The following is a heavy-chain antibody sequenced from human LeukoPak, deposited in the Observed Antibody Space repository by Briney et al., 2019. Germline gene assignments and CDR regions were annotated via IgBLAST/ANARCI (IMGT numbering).Heavy chain of an antibody. D-gene: IGHD6-13*01. Sequence: GGSLRLSCAASGFTFSSYVMTWVRQAPGKGLEWVSAIGGSGGRTYYADSVKGRFTISRDNSKNTLYLQLNSLGAEDTAVYYCARVSSSSWDYYYGMDVWGQGTTVTVSS. V-gene: IGHV3-23*01. CDR3: ARVSSSSWDYYYGMDV. CDR2: IGGSGGRT. J-gene: IGHJ6*02. CDR1: GFTFSSYV.